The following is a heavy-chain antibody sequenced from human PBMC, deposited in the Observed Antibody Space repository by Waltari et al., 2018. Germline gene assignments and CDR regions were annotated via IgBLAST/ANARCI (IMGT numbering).Heavy chain of an antibody. V-gene: IGHV4-39*02. CDR3: ARRGDWLPLDAFDI. J-gene: IGHJ3*02. D-gene: IGHD2-15*01. Sequence: QLQLQESGPGLVKSSETLSLTCTVSGGSISRSAYYWVWLRQPPGKELEWIGSIYPGGDTYYHSSLESRVRLSVDRSSNHFSMRLRSVTAADTAVYYCARRGDWLPLDAFDIWGQGTVVTVSS. CDR2: IYPGGDT. CDR1: GGSISRSAYY.